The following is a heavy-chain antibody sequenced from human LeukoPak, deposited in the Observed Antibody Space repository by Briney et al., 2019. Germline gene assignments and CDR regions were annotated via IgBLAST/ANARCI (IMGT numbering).Heavy chain of an antibody. CDR2: ISGSGGST. Sequence: HPGGSLRLSCAASGFTFSSYAMSWVRQAPGKGLEWVSAISGSGGSTYYADSVKGRFTISRDNSKNTLYLQMNSLRAEDTAVYYCAKGGTLFRFSSQFDYWGQGTLVTVSS. CDR1: GFTFSSYA. D-gene: IGHD5-18*01. CDR3: AKGGTLFRFSSQFDY. J-gene: IGHJ4*02. V-gene: IGHV3-23*01.